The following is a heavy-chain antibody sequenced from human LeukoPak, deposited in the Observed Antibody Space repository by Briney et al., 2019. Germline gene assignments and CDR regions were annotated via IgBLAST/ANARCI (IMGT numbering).Heavy chain of an antibody. D-gene: IGHD6-13*01. CDR2: VSFDGTNK. CDR3: ARGGIAEVEFYYYGMDV. J-gene: IGHJ6*02. V-gene: IGHV3-30-3*01. CDR1: GFVFSNYA. Sequence: GRSLRLSCSASGFVFSNYAMFWARQAPGKGLEWVAVVSFDGTNKEYAATVKGRFTVSRDNSKNTLYLRMNSLRPGDTAVYYCARGGIAEVEFYYYGMDVWGQGTTVAVTS.